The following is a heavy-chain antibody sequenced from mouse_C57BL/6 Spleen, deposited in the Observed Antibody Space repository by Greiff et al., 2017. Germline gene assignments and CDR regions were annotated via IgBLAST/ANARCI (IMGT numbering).Heavy chain of an antibody. CDR1: GYSITSGYD. CDR3: ARAEGTAQAPWFAY. D-gene: IGHD3-2*02. V-gene: IGHV3-1*01. CDR2: ISYSGST. Sequence: EVQVVESGPGMVKPSQSLSLTCTVTGYSITSGYDWHWIRHFPGNKLEWMGYISYSGSTNYNPSLKSRISITHDTSKNHFFLKLNSVTTEDTATYYCARAEGTAQAPWFAYWGQGTLVTVSA. J-gene: IGHJ3*01.